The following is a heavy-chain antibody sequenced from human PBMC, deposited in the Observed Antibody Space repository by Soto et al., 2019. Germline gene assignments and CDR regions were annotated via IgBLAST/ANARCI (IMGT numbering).Heavy chain of an antibody. CDR3: ARGVNYYDSSGYFEY. V-gene: IGHV1-69*13. CDR2: IIPIFGTA. CDR1: GCTFSSYA. Sequence: SVKVSCKASGCTFSSYAISWVRQAPGQGLEWMGGIIPIFGTANYAQKFQGRVTITADESTSTAYMELSSLRSEDTAVYYCARGVNYYDSSGYFEYLGQGTLVIVSS. D-gene: IGHD3-22*01. J-gene: IGHJ4*02.